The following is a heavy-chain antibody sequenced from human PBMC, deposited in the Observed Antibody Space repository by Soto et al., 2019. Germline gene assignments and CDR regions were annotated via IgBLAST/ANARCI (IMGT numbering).Heavy chain of an antibody. J-gene: IGHJ4*02. D-gene: IGHD3-10*01. Sequence: GGSLRLSCAASGFTFSSYAMSWVRQAPGKGLEWVSAISGSGGSTYYADSVKGRFTVSRDNSKNTLYLQMNSLRAEDTVVYYCAKDRVWFGESYYFDYWGQGTLVTVSS. CDR1: GFTFSSYA. V-gene: IGHV3-23*01. CDR3: AKDRVWFGESYYFDY. CDR2: ISGSGGST.